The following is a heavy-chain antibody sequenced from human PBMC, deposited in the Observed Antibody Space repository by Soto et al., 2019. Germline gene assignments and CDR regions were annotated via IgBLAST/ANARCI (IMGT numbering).Heavy chain of an antibody. CDR3: ARAEVDMPTP. J-gene: IGHJ5*02. D-gene: IGHD2-15*01. V-gene: IGHV3-66*01. CDR1: VFSVTASY. CDR2: IWTNGGT. Sequence: PGGSLRLSFSASVFSVTASYMIWVRQAPGKGLEFVSVIWTNGGTLYADSVKGRFILSRDNSMNTVYLQMNSLRVEDTAVYYCARAEVDMPTPWGQGTLVTVSS.